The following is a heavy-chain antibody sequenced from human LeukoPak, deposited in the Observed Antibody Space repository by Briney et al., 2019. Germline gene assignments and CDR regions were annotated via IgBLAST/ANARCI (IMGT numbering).Heavy chain of an antibody. CDR2: ISSSGSTI. V-gene: IGHV3-11*04. CDR1: GFTFSDYY. D-gene: IGHD3-10*01. CDR3: ARDHRGVRDYFDY. J-gene: IGHJ4*02. Sequence: PGGSLRLSCAASGFTFSDYYMSWIRQAPGKGLEWVSYISSSGSTIYYADSVKGRFTISRDNSKNTLYLQMNSLRAEDTAVYYCARDHRGVRDYFDYWGQGTLVTVSS.